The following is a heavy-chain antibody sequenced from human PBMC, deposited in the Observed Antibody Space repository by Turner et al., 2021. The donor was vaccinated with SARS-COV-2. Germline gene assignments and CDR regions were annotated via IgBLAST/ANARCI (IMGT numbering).Heavy chain of an antibody. D-gene: IGHD3-22*01. CDR1: GFTFISYA. J-gene: IGHJ6*02. CDR2: IEYDGSKK. V-gene: IGHV3-30-3*01. Sequence: QVQLVESAGGSVQSVRSLRLSCAASGFTFISYAMNWGRQAPGKGVEWVAVIEYDGSKKYYADAGEGRFTITRDNSKNTRYLQMNSLRAEDTAVYYCAGIQSYDRSDYYGMDVWGQGTTVNVSS. CDR3: AGIQSYDRSDYYGMDV.